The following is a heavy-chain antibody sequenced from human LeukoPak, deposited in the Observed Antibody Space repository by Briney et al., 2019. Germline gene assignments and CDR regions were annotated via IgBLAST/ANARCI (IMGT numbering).Heavy chain of an antibody. Sequence: ASVTVSCKASGYFFTSYGFSWVRQAPAEGLEGMGWISAYNGNTNYVQKFQGRVTMTTDTSTSTAYMELRSLRSDDTAVYYCARGPTMGRGVTFNWFDPWGQGTLVTVSS. J-gene: IGHJ5*02. V-gene: IGHV1-18*01. D-gene: IGHD3-10*01. CDR1: GYFFTSYG. CDR3: ARGPTMGRGVTFNWFDP. CDR2: ISAYNGNT.